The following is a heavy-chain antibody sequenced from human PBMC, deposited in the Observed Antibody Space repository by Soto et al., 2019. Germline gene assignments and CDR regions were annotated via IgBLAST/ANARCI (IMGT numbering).Heavy chain of an antibody. V-gene: IGHV1-69*06. CDR3: ARGASTMIPED. D-gene: IGHD3-22*01. CDR2: IIPLFGTA. J-gene: IGHJ4*02. Sequence: QVQLVQSGAEVKKPGSSVKVSCKASGGTFSSYAISWVRQAPGQGLEWMGGIIPLFGTANYAQKFQGRVTIIEDKSTSTGDMELGSLRSDVTAVYYCARGASTMIPEDWGQGTLVTVSS. CDR1: GGTFSSYA.